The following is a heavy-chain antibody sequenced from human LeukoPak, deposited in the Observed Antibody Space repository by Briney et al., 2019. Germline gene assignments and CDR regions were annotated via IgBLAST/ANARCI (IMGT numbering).Heavy chain of an antibody. Sequence: AASVKVSCKASGYTFTGYYMHWVRQAPGQGLEWMGRINPNSGGTNYAQKLQGRVTMTTDTSTSTAYMELRSLRSDDTAVYYCARDTWRRDGYNTQYDTYDYWGQGTLVTVSS. CDR1: GYTFTGYY. CDR3: ARDTWRRDGYNTQYDTYDY. V-gene: IGHV1-2*06. CDR2: INPNSGGT. D-gene: IGHD5-24*01. J-gene: IGHJ4*02.